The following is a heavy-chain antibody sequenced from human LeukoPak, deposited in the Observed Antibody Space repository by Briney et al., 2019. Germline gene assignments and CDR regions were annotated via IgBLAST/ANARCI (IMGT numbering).Heavy chain of an antibody. CDR1: GGSISSYY. J-gene: IGHJ6*02. D-gene: IGHD5-18*01. CDR2: IYYSGST. V-gene: IGHV4-59*01. Sequence: PSETLSLTCTVSGGSISSYYWSWIRQPPGKGLEWIGYIYYSGSTNYNPSLKSRVTISVDTSKNQFSLKLSSVTAAGTAVYYCARDRGYSYGTPLGYYYYGMDVWGQGTTVTVSS. CDR3: ARDRGYSYGTPLGYYYYGMDV.